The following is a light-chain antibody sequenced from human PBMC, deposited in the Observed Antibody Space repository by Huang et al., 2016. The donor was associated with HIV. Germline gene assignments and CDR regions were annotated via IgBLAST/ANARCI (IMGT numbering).Light chain of an antibody. J-gene: IGKJ1*01. Sequence: DIQMTQSPSFLSAFVGDRFTITCRASQSIGTYLNGYHQKSGEAPKLLLYAASTLQSGVSLRFSGSGSETDFTLSISSLQPEDSGTYYCQQSYITPRSFGHGTSVEIK. CDR2: AAS. CDR3: QQSYITPRS. CDR1: QSIGTY. V-gene: IGKV1-39*01.